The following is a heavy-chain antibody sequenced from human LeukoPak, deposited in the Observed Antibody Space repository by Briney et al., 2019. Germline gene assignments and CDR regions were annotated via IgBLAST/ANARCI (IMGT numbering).Heavy chain of an antibody. J-gene: IGHJ4*02. D-gene: IGHD4-17*01. CDR1: GFTFSSYW. CDR2: IKQDGSQK. Sequence: GGSLRLSCAASGFTFSSYWMSWFRQAPGKGLEWVANIKQDGSQKFSVDSVKGRFTISRDNAKNSLYLQMNSLRVEDTAVYYCARDWFDGDYDRFDYWGQGTLVTASS. V-gene: IGHV3-7*03. CDR3: ARDWFDGDYDRFDY.